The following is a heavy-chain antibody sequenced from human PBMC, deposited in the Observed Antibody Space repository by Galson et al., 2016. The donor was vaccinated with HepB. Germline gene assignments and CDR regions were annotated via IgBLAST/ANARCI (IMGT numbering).Heavy chain of an antibody. V-gene: IGHV3-30*18. CDR3: TKQVSEGGLGAT. CDR2: LSYNGLNQ. D-gene: IGHD2-8*01. CDR1: GFVFSNYG. J-gene: IGHJ5*02. Sequence: SLRLSCAASGFVFSNYGMHWVRQAPGKGLEWVAGLSYNGLNQHYPDSLMGRFTVSRDNSKSIMYLQMDSLRPDDTAVYYCTKQVSEGGLGATWGQGTVVTVSS.